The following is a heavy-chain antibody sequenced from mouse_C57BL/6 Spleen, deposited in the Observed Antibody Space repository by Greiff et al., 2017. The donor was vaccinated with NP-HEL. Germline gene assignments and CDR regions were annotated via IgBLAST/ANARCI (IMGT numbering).Heavy chain of an antibody. CDR2: VYPYKGGT. Sequence: VQLQQSGPVLVKPGPSVKISCKASGSTFPDYYMHWVKQSHGTSLEWIGLVYPYKGGTSSNQKFKGKATLTVDPSSSTAYMELNSLTSEDSAVYYCARGNYGSFYFDYWGQGTTLTVSS. V-gene: IGHV1-36*01. D-gene: IGHD1-1*01. CDR3: ARGNYGSFYFDY. CDR1: GSTFPDYY. J-gene: IGHJ2*01.